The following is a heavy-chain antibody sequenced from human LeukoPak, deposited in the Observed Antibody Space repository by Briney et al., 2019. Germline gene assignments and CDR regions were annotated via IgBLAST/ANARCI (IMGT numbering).Heavy chain of an antibody. D-gene: IGHD3-22*01. CDR2: ISGSGGST. J-gene: IGHJ4*02. CDR3: AKDAASYYYDSSGDLYYFDY. V-gene: IGHV3-23*01. Sequence: GGSLRLSCAASGFTFSSYAMNWVRQAPGKGLEWVSAISGSGGSTYYADSVKGRFTISRDNSKNTLYLQMNSLRAEDTAVYYCAKDAASYYYDSSGDLYYFDYWGQGTLVTVSS. CDR1: GFTFSSYA.